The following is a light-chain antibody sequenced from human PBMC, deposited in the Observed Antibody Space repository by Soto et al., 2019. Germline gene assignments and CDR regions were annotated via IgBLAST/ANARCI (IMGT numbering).Light chain of an antibody. Sequence: ERVVQQAPDTLSVSQGEGATLSCRVSQSIRSNLAWYQQRPGQAPRLLMYGASTRADGIPARFTGSGSGTEFTLTISSLQSEDFALYYCQQYHIWPPWTSGQGTKVGIK. V-gene: IGKV3-15*01. J-gene: IGKJ1*01. CDR2: GAS. CDR3: QQYHIWPPWT. CDR1: QSIRSN.